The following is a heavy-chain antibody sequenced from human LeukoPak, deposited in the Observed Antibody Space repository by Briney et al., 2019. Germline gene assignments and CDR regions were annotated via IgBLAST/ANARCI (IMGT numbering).Heavy chain of an antibody. D-gene: IGHD3-10*01. CDR1: GFTVSSNY. CDR3: ARGPPLFGEHYYYYGMDV. V-gene: IGHV3-66*02. J-gene: IGHJ6*02. Sequence: GSLILSCAASGFTVSSNYMSWVRPAPGKGLEWVSVIYSGGSTYYADSVKGRFTISRDNSKNTLYLQMNSPRAEDTAVYYCARGPPLFGEHYYYYGMDVWGQGTTVTVSS. CDR2: IYSGGST.